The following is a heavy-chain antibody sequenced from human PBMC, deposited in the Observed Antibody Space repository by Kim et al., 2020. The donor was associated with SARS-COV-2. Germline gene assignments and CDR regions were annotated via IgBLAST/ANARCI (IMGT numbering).Heavy chain of an antibody. CDR1: GFTFSSYA. Sequence: GSLRLSCAASGFTFSSYAMHWVRQAPGKGLEWVAVIWYDGSNKYYADSVKGRFTISRDNSKNTLYLQMNSLRAEDTAVYYCATGGGGSLDDYYYGMDVWGQGTTVTVSS. D-gene: IGHD2-15*01. V-gene: IGHV3-33*01. CDR2: IWYDGSNK. J-gene: IGHJ6*02. CDR3: ATGGGGSLDDYYYGMDV.